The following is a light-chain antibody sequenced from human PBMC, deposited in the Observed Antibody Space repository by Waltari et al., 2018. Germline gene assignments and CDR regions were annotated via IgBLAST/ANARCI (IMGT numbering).Light chain of an antibody. CDR1: QDISSH. CDR2: AAS. Sequence: IQLTQSPSSLSASVGDRLTITCRASQDISSHLAWYQQIPGKAPKLLIYAASTLQSGVPSRFGGSGSGTDFTLTISSLQPEDFATFYCLQLYSYPLTFGGGTKVEIK. J-gene: IGKJ4*01. V-gene: IGKV1-9*01. CDR3: LQLYSYPLT.